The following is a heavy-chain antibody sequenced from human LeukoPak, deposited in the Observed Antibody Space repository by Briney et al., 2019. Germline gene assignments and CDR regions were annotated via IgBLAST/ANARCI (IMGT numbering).Heavy chain of an antibody. V-gene: IGHV3-49*04. CDR3: TRGAYYYDTSGF. CDR2: IRNKVYGGTT. D-gene: IGHD3-22*01. J-gene: IGHJ4*02. Sequence: PGGSLRLSCAASAFTFSTYWMSWVRQAPGKGLEWVGFIRNKVYGGTTEYAASVKGRFTISRDDSKSIAYLQLNSLKIEDTGVYYCTRGAYYYDTSGFWGQGTLVTVSS. CDR1: AFTFSTYW.